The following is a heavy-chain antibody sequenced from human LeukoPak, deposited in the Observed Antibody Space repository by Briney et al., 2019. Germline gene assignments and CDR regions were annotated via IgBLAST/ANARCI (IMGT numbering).Heavy chain of an antibody. J-gene: IGHJ6*03. CDR2: IYYSGST. CDR1: GGSISSSNFG. CDR3: ARDFYSSSSGYYYYMDV. Sequence: SETLSLTCTVSGGSISSSNFGWGWIRQRPGKGLEWIGSIYYSGSTYYNPSLKSRVTISVDTSKNQFSLKLSSVTAADTAVYYCARDFYSSSSGYYYYMDVWGKGTTVTVSS. D-gene: IGHD6-6*01. V-gene: IGHV4-39*07.